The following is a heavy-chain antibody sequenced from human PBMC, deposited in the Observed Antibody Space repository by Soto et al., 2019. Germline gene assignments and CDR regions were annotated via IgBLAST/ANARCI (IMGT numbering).Heavy chain of an antibody. CDR1: GFTFNRSD. V-gene: IGHV3-23*01. D-gene: IGHD2-2*03. CDR2: INGGRT. Sequence: EVQLLESGGGLVQPGGTLRLSCAASGFTFNRSDMSWVRQAQGKGLEWVSAINGGRTFYGESVEGRFTVSRDDSKDTLYLQMNCLRVGVPAIYYCATHGWYLWGQGCLVSVSS. J-gene: IGHJ5*02. CDR3: ATHGWYL.